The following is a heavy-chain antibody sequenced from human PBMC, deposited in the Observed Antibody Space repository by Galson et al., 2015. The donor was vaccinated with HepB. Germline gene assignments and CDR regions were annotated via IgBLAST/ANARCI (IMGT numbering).Heavy chain of an antibody. J-gene: IGHJ4*02. CDR3: ASLRSGAPGTEDY. Sequence: SVKVSCKASGGTFSSYTISWVRQAPGQGLEWMGRIIPILGIANYAQKFQGRVTITADKSTSTAYMELSSLRSEDTAVYYCASLRSGAPGTEDYWGQGTLVTVSS. D-gene: IGHD3-3*01. V-gene: IGHV1-69*02. CDR2: IIPILGIA. CDR1: GGTFSSYT.